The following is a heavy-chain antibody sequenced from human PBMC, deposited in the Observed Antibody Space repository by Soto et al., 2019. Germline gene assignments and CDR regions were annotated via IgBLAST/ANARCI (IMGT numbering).Heavy chain of an antibody. Sequence: QVQLQESGPGLVKPSQTLSLTCTVSGGSISSGGYYWSWIRQHPGKGLEWIGYIYYSGSTYYNPSLKSRVTISVDTSKNQFSMKLSSVTAADTAVYYCARDGVATMSFDYWGQGTLVTVSS. D-gene: IGHD5-12*01. V-gene: IGHV4-31*03. CDR2: IYYSGST. CDR3: ARDGVATMSFDY. CDR1: GGSISSGGYY. J-gene: IGHJ4*02.